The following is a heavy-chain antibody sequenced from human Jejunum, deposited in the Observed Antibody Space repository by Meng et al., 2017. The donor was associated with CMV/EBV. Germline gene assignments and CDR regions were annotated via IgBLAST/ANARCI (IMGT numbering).Heavy chain of an antibody. D-gene: IGHD6-13*01. CDR3: ARSPPISRWDY. Sequence: GGGLSQPGGSLRLSCAASGFTFSSYSMTWVRQAPGEGLEWVASISSDSNFIYYADSVKGRFTISRDNAKNSLYLQMNSLRAEDTAVYSCARSPPISRWDYWGQGTLVTVSS. CDR2: ISSDSNFI. J-gene: IGHJ4*02. V-gene: IGHV3-21*01. CDR1: GFTFSSYS.